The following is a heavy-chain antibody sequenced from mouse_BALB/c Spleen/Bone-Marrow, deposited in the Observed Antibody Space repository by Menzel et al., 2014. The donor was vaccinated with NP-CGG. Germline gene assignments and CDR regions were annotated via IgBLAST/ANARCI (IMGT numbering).Heavy chain of an antibody. CDR2: IYPGNVNT. CDR3: ARLGRDYAMDY. V-gene: IGHV1S56*01. Sequence: VQLQQSGPELVEPGASVRISCKASGYTFTSYYIHWVKQRPGQGLEWIGWIYPGNVNTKYNEKFKGKATLTADKSSSTAYMQHSSLTSEDSAVYFCARLGRDYAMDYWGQGTSVTVSS. D-gene: IGHD4-1*01. CDR1: GYTFTSYY. J-gene: IGHJ4*01.